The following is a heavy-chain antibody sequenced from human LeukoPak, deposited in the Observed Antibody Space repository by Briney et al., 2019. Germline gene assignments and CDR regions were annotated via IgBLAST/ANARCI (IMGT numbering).Heavy chain of an antibody. V-gene: IGHV5-51*01. D-gene: IGHD5-18*01. CDR1: GYSFTSYW. CDR2: IYPGDSDT. Sequence: GDSLKISCKGSGYSFTSYWMGWVRQMPGKGLEWMGIIYPGDSDTRYSPSFQGQVTISADKSISTAYLQWSSLKASDTAMYYCARQDTAMVTPFDYWGQGTLVTVSS. CDR3: ARQDTAMVTPFDY. J-gene: IGHJ4*02.